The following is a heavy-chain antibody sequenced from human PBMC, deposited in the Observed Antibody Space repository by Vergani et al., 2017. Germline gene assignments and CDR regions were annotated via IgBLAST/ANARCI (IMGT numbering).Heavy chain of an antibody. D-gene: IGHD5-12*01. CDR2: IHPADSAT. CDR3: ARLYGRDSGGSKYFDY. CDR1: GYSFTNYW. Sequence: EVQLVQSGAEVKKPGESLKISCQISGYSFTNYWIGWVRQMPGKGLEWMGIIHPADSATRYSPSFQGQVTISVDKSISTAYLQRSSLRASDSAMYYCARLYGRDSGGSKYFDYWGQGTLVTVSS. V-gene: IGHV5-51*01. J-gene: IGHJ4*02.